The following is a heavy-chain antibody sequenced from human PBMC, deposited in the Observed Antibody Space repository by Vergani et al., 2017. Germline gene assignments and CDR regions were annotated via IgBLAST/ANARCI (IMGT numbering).Heavy chain of an antibody. D-gene: IGHD6-25*01. CDR1: GFRFSDYG. V-gene: IGHV3-30*18. Sequence: VQMVESGGGVVQPGRSLRLSCAVSGFRFSDYGMHWVRQAPGRGLEWVALISYDGDTTYYEDSVKGRFTISRDNSKKMLYLEMNSLRNDDTALYYCTKGPQQRLNVLDNWGQGTLVTVSS. CDR2: ISYDGDTT. J-gene: IGHJ4*01. CDR3: TKGPQQRLNVLDN.